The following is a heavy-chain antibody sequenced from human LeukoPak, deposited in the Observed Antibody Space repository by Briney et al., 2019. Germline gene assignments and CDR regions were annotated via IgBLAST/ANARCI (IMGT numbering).Heavy chain of an antibody. CDR2: ISGSGGST. Sequence: GGFLRLSCAASGFTFSSYAMSWVRQAPGKGLEWVSAISGSGGSTYYADSVKGRFTISRDNSKNTLYLQMNSLRAEDTAVYYCARGAGYSSGWYTYWGQGTLVTVSS. CDR1: GFTFSSYA. D-gene: IGHD6-19*01. J-gene: IGHJ4*02. CDR3: ARGAGYSSGWYTY. V-gene: IGHV3-23*01.